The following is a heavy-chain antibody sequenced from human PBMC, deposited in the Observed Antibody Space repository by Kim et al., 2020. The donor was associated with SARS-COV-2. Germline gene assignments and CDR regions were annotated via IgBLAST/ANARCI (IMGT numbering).Heavy chain of an antibody. CDR2: IKQDGSEK. J-gene: IGHJ6*02. V-gene: IGHV3-7*01. CDR1: GFTFSSYW. D-gene: IGHD3-10*01. Sequence: GGSLRLSCAASGFTFSSYWMSWVRQAPGKGLEWVANIKQDGSEKYYVDSVKGRFTISRDNAKNSLYLQMNSLRAEDTAVYYCARDKRAIGFGELLWDLGSYYYSYGMDVWGQGTTVTVSS. CDR3: ARDKRAIGFGELLWDLGSYYYSYGMDV.